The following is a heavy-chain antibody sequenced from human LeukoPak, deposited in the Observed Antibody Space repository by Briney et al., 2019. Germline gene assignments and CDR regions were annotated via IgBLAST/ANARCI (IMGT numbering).Heavy chain of an antibody. V-gene: IGHV4-4*07. CDR2: THTSGDT. Sequence: SETLSLTCTVSGGSLNTYYWSWIRQSAGKGLEWTGRTHTSGDTNYNPSLKSRLTMSVDTSRNQFSLKLSSVTAADAAVYYCSRENTADGYPFYFDYWGQGTLVTVSS. D-gene: IGHD5-18*01. CDR3: SRENTADGYPFYFDY. J-gene: IGHJ4*02. CDR1: GGSLNTYY.